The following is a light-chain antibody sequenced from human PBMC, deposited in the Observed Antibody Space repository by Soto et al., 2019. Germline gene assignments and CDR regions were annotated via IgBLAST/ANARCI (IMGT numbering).Light chain of an antibody. CDR2: EGS. J-gene: IGKJ4*01. CDR3: QQYNSSPLT. CDR1: QSISSW. V-gene: IGKV1-5*01. Sequence: DIQMTQSPSTLSASIGDTVTITCRANQSISSWLAWYQQKPGKAPTLLISEGSSLESGVPSRVSGSGSGTEFTLTISSLQPDDLATYYCQQYNSSPLTFGGGTKVEIK.